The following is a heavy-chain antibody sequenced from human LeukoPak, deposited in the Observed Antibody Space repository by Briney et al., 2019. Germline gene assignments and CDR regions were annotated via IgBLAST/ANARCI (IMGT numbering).Heavy chain of an antibody. CDR1: GGSISSSSCY. D-gene: IGHD3-10*01. V-gene: IGHV4-39*07. Sequence: SETLSLTCTVSGGSISSSSCYWGWIRQPPGKGLEWIGSIYYSGSTYYNPSLKSRVTISVDTSKNQFSLKLSSVTAADTAVYYCASRHQGSGSYYSDWGQGTLVTVSS. CDR2: IYYSGST. CDR3: ASRHQGSGSYYSD. J-gene: IGHJ4*02.